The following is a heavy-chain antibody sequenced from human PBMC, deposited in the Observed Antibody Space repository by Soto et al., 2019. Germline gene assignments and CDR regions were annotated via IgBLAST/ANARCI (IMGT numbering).Heavy chain of an antibody. CDR2: ISYDGSNK. J-gene: IGHJ6*02. CDR1: GFTFSSYG. V-gene: IGHV3-30*18. CDR3: AKEHV. Sequence: QVQLVESGGGVVQPGRSLRLSCAASGFTFSSYGMHWVRQAPGKGLEWVAVISYDGSNKYYADSVKGRFTISRDNSKNTLYLQMNSLRAEDTAVYYCAKEHVWGQGTTVTVSS.